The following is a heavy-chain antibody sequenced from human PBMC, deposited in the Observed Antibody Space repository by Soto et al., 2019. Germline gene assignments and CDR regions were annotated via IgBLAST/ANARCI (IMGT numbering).Heavy chain of an antibody. V-gene: IGHV3-74*01. CDR1: GFTFSSYW. CDR3: ARSRGSGGVEYNMDV. D-gene: IGHD3-16*01. Sequence: EVQLVESGGGLVQPGGSLRLSCAASGFTFSSYWMHWVRQGPGEGLVWVSRIMSDGCGTTYADSVKGRFTISRDNAKNTLYLQMNSLRAEDTAVYHCARSRGSGGVEYNMDVWGQGTTVTVSS. J-gene: IGHJ6*02. CDR2: IMSDGCGT.